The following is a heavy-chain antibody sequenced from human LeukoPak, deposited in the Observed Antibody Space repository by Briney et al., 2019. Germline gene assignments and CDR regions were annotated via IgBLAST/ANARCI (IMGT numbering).Heavy chain of an antibody. CDR3: ARALFRSGGSCYEFDY. D-gene: IGHD2-15*01. J-gene: IGHJ4*02. Sequence: ASVKVSCKASGYTFTSYGISWVRQAPGQGLEWMGWISAYNGNTNYAQKLQGRVAMTTDTSTSTAYMELRSLRSDDTAVFYCARALFRSGGSCYEFDYWGQGTLVTVSS. CDR1: GYTFTSYG. CDR2: ISAYNGNT. V-gene: IGHV1-18*04.